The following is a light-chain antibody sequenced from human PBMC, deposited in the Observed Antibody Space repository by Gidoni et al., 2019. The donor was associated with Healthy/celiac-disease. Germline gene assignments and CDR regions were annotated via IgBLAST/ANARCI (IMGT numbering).Light chain of an antibody. Sequence: DIQMTQSPSSLSASVGDRVTITCQASQDISNYLNWYQQKPGKAPKLLIYDASNLETGVTSRFSGIGSGTDFTFTISSLQPEDIATYYCQQYDNLPITFGQXTRLEIK. CDR2: DAS. V-gene: IGKV1-33*01. CDR1: QDISNY. CDR3: QQYDNLPIT. J-gene: IGKJ5*01.